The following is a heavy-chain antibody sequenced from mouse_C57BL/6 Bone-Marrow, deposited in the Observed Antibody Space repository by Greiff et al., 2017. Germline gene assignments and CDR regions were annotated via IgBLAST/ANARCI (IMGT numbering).Heavy chain of an antibody. CDR1: GYTFTSYW. D-gene: IGHD1-1*01. J-gene: IGHJ1*03. Sequence: QVQLQQPGAELVRPGSSVKLSCKASGYTFTSYWMDWVKQRPGQGLEWIGNIYPSDSETHYNQKFKDKATLTVDKSSSTAYMQLSSLSSEDSAVYYCARSGAYYYGKDFDVWGTGTTVTVSS. V-gene: IGHV1-61*01. CDR3: ARSGAYYYGKDFDV. CDR2: IYPSDSET.